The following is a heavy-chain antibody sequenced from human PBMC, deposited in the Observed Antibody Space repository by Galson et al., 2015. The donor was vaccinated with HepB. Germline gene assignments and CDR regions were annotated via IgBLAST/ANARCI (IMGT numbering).Heavy chain of an antibody. CDR2: ISYDGSNE. V-gene: IGHV3-30-3*01. J-gene: IGHJ4*02. Sequence: SLRLSCAGSGFSFSSYAMHWARQAPGKGLEWVAVISYDGSNEYYADSVRGRFSISRDNSENTLHLQMNSLRAEDTALYYCARAYNSGWQIDDWGQGTLVTVPS. D-gene: IGHD6-19*01. CDR1: GFSFSSYA. CDR3: ARAYNSGWQIDD.